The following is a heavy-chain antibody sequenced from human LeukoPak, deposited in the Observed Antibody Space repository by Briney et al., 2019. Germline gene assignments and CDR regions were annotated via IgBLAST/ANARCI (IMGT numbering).Heavy chain of an antibody. Sequence: GGSLRLSCAASGFTFSGSAMHWVRQASGKGLEWVGRIRSKANSYATAYAASVKGRFTISRDDSKNTAYLQMNSLRAEDTAVYYCAKDREYGDYVYWGQGTLVAVSS. CDR1: GFTFSGSA. CDR3: AKDREYGDYVY. CDR2: IRSKANSYAT. V-gene: IGHV3-73*01. D-gene: IGHD4-17*01. J-gene: IGHJ4*02.